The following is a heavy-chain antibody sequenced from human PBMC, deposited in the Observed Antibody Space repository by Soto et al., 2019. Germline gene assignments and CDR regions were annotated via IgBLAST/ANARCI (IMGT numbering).Heavy chain of an antibody. J-gene: IGHJ4*02. CDR2: IYDSGSS. Sequence: SETLSLTCTVSGASISSGNYFWSWIRQSPGKGLQWIGYIYDSGSSYYNPSLKSRVTMSVDTSKNQFSLKLSSVTAADTAVYYCAREKGYISGPKNFDYWGQGTLVTVSS. CDR3: AREKGYISGPKNFDY. V-gene: IGHV4-30-4*01. D-gene: IGHD5-12*01. CDR1: GASISSGNYF.